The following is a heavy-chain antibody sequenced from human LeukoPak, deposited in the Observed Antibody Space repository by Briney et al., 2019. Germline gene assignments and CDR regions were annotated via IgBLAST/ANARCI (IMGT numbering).Heavy chain of an antibody. CDR2: ISGSGGST. CDR1: GFTFSSYA. CDR3: AKELRITMVRGVSYGMDV. V-gene: IGHV3-23*01. D-gene: IGHD3-10*01. J-gene: IGHJ6*02. Sequence: PGGSLRLSCAASGFTFSSYAMSWVRQAPGKGLEWVSAISGSGGSTYYADSVKGRFTISRDNSKNTLYLQMNSLRAEDTAVHYCAKELRITMVRGVSYGMDVWGQGTTVTVSS.